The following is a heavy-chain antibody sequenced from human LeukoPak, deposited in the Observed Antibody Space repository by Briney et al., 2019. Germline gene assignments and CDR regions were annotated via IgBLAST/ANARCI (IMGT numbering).Heavy chain of an antibody. J-gene: IGHJ5*02. D-gene: IGHD6-19*01. CDR1: GFTVSSNY. Sequence: GGSLRLSCAASGFTVSSNYMSWVRQAPGKGLERVSVIYSGGSTYYADSVKGRFTISRDNSKNTLYLQMNSLRAEDTAVYYCARDLSGPRGGFDPWGQGTLVTVSS. CDR2: IYSGGST. V-gene: IGHV3-53*01. CDR3: ARDLSGPRGGFDP.